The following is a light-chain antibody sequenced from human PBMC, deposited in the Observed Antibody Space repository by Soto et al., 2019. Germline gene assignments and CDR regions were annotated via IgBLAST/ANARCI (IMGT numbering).Light chain of an antibody. CDR2: GAS. CDR3: QEFASN. V-gene: IGKV3-20*01. Sequence: IVLTQSPGTLSLSPGDRATLSCRASHSMSNRNLAWYQHKPGQAPRLLIYGASNRATGIPDRFRGSGAGKDFILTINGLEPEDFAVYYCQEFASNFGGGTKLDSK. J-gene: IGKJ4*01. CDR1: HSMSNRN.